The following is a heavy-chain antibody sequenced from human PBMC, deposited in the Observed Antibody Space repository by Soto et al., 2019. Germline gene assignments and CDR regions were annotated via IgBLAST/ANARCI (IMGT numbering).Heavy chain of an antibody. CDR3: GRVIRAVGGTFVL. D-gene: IGHD2-15*01. CDR1: GGSLKTYN. J-gene: IGHJ4*02. Sequence: PSETLSLTCNVAGGSLKTYNWSWIRKLPGKGLEWIGYIYHSGSTNYSPSLQSRATISVDTSKNQFSLRLSSVKPADTAVYYGGRVIRAVGGTFVLWGQGTLATVSS. V-gene: IGHV4-59*01. CDR2: IYHSGST.